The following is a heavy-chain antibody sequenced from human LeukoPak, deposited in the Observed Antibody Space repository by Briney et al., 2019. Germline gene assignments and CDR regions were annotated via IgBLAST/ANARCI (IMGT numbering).Heavy chain of an antibody. CDR3: MRDLNSAARSFFDY. D-gene: IGHD6-6*01. J-gene: IGHJ4*02. CDR2: ISGYTGNT. Sequence: ASVKVSCKASGYTFISFGFSWVRQAPGQGPEWMGWISGYTGNTNYAQRFQGRVTMTTDTSTSTAYMELRTLRSDDTAVYYCMRDLNSAARSFFDYWGPGTLVTVSS. CDR1: GYTFISFG. V-gene: IGHV1-18*01.